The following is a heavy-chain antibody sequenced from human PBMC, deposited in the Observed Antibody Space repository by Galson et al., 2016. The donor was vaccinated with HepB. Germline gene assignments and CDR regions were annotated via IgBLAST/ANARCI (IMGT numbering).Heavy chain of an antibody. CDR2: ISYDGSNK. Sequence: SLRLSCAASGFTFSSYGMHWVRQAPGKGLEWVAVISYDGSNKYYADSVKGRFTISRDNSKNTLYLQMNSLRGEDTAVYYCAKDSSSRGILDYWGQGTLVTVPS. J-gene: IGHJ4*02. D-gene: IGHD6-6*01. CDR3: AKDSSSRGILDY. CDR1: GFTFSSYG. V-gene: IGHV3-30*18.